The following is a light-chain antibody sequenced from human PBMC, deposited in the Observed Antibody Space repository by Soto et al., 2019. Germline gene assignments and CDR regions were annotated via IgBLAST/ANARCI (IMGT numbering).Light chain of an antibody. Sequence: EIVLTQSPGTLSLSPGERATLSCRASQSVSSKYLAWYQQKPGQAPRVLIYGTSIMASGVPERFSGGGSGTDFTLTITRLEPEDFAVYYCQQYCSSLFTFGPGTKVDFK. CDR3: QQYCSSLFT. J-gene: IGKJ3*01. CDR2: GTS. CDR1: QSVSSKY. V-gene: IGKV3-20*01.